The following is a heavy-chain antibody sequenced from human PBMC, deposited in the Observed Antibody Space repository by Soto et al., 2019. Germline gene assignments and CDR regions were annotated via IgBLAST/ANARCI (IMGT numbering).Heavy chain of an antibody. CDR2: INAGNGNT. V-gene: IGHV1-3*01. CDR1: GYSFTTYA. J-gene: IGHJ4*02. D-gene: IGHD3-16*02. Sequence: QVQLVQSGAEGKKPGASVKVSCKASGYSFTTYAMHWVRQAPGQGLEWMGWINAGNGNTKYSQKLQGRVTITRDTSASTAYMELSSLRSEDTAVSYCTRTAVRPSGGLIGPFDCWGQGTLVTVSS. CDR3: TRTAVRPSGGLIGPFDC.